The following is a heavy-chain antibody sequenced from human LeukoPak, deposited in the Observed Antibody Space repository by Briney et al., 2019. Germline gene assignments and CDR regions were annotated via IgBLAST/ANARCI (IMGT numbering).Heavy chain of an antibody. CDR2: IKQDGSEI. V-gene: IGHV3-7*01. CDR1: GFTFSDYW. CDR3: ARRYFDL. J-gene: IGHJ2*01. Sequence: GGSLRLSCAASGFTFSDYWMSWVRQAPGKGLEWVANIKQDGSEIYYVDSVKGRFIISRDNAKNSLYLQMNSLRAEDTAVYYCARRYFDLWGRGTLVTVSS.